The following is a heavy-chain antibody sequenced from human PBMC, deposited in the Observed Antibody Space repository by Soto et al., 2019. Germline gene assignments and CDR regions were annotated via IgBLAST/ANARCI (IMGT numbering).Heavy chain of an antibody. J-gene: IGHJ4*02. CDR3: ARDTPYASVLLRPRGFDR. V-gene: IGHV4-59*01. Sequence: QVHLQESGPGLVKPSETLSLTCTVSSGSISSNYWSWIRQPPGKGLEWIGYISYSGGTNYNPSLKSRVTISVDTSKNQFSLRLNSVTAADTAVYYCARDTPYASVLLRPRGFDRWGQGTLITVSS. D-gene: IGHD2-2*01. CDR2: ISYSGGT. CDR1: SGSISSNY.